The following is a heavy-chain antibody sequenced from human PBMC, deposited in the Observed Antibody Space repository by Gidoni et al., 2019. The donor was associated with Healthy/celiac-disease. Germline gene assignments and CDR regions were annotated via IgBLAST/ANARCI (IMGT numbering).Heavy chain of an antibody. J-gene: IGHJ6*02. D-gene: IGHD3-22*01. Sequence: QLQLQESGPGLVKPSETLSLTCTVSGGSISSSSYYWGWIRQPPGKGLEWIGSIYYRGSTYYNPSLKSRVTISVDTSKNQFSLKLSSVTAADTAVYYCARQSGYYDSNVWGQGTTVTVSS. CDR3: ARQSGYYDSNV. CDR2: IYYRGST. V-gene: IGHV4-39*01. CDR1: GGSISSSSYY.